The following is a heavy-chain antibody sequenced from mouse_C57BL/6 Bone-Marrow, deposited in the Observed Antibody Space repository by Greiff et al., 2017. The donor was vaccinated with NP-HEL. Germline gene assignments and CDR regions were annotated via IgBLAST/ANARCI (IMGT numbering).Heavy chain of an antibody. V-gene: IGHV1-50*01. CDR3: ARGLGDFDV. J-gene: IGHJ1*03. Sequence: VQLQQPGAELVKPGASVKLSCKASGYTFTSYWMQWVKQRPGQGLEWIGEIDPSDSYTNYNQKFKGKATLTVDTSSSTAYMQLSSLTSEDSAVYYCARGLGDFDVWGTGTTVTVSS. CDR2: IDPSDSYT. CDR1: GYTFTSYW. D-gene: IGHD3-3*01.